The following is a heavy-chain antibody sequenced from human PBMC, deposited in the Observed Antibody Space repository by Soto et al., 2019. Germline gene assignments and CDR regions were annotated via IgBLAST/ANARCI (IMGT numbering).Heavy chain of an antibody. J-gene: IGHJ6*04. V-gene: IGHV3-33*01. Sequence: GGSLRLSCATSGFTFSTFAMHWVRQAPGKGLEWVALIWYDGNDKYYADSVRDRFTISRDNSKNTMYLQMNSLRAEDTALYFCATTLKSQLVFILDVWGKGTTVTVSS. D-gene: IGHD6-6*01. CDR2: IWYDGNDK. CDR1: GFTFSTFA. CDR3: ATTLKSQLVFILDV.